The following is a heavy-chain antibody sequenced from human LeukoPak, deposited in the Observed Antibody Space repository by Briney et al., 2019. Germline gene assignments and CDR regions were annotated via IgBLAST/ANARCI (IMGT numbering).Heavy chain of an antibody. Sequence: GGSLRLSCAASGFTFSSYAMSWVRQAPGKGLEWVSYIGSSGSTIYYADSVKGRFTISRDNAKNSLYLQMNSLRAEDTAVYYCAELGITMIGGVWGKGTTVTISS. J-gene: IGHJ6*04. CDR2: IGSSGSTI. CDR3: AELGITMIGGV. V-gene: IGHV3-48*03. CDR1: GFTFSSYA. D-gene: IGHD3-10*02.